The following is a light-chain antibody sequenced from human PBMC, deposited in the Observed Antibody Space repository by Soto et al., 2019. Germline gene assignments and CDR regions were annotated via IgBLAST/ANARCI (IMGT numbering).Light chain of an antibody. CDR3: NSYAGSNNFAV. CDR2: EVI. CDR1: SSDVGGYNF. Sequence: QSALTQPPSASGSPGQSVTISCTGTSSDVGGYNFVSWYQQLPGKAPKLLIYEVIKRPSGVPDRFSGSKSGNTASLTGSGLQAEDEADYYCNSYAGSNNFAVFGGGTKLTVL. V-gene: IGLV2-8*01. J-gene: IGLJ2*01.